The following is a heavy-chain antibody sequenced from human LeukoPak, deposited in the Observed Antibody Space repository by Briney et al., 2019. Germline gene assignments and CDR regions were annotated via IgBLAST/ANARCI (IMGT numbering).Heavy chain of an antibody. CDR1: GDSISSDY. CDR3: AGRGQRYFRD. V-gene: IGHV4-4*08. Sequence: SETLSLACSVSGDSISSDYWSWIRQPPGKGLEWIGYIYRIGNTDYNPSLKSRVTISLDTSNNQLSLNLTAVTAADTAVYYGAGRGQRYFRDWGQGTLVTVSS. CDR2: IYRIGNT. J-gene: IGHJ1*01.